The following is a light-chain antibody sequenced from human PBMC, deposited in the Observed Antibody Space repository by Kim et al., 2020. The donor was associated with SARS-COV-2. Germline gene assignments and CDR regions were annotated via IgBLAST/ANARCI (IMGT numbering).Light chain of an antibody. J-gene: IGKJ1*01. CDR1: QSISSW. V-gene: IGKV1-5*01. Sequence: DVQMTQSPSTLSASVGDRVTITCRASQSISSWLAWYQQKPGKAPKLLIYDASNLESGVPSRFSGSGSETEFTLTISSLQPDDFATYYCQQYNSYWTFGQGTKVDIK. CDR3: QQYNSYWT. CDR2: DAS.